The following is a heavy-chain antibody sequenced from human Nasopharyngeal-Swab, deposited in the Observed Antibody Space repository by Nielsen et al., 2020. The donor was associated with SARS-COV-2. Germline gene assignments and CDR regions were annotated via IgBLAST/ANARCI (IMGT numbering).Heavy chain of an antibody. CDR3: TTVGGTETLFFDY. V-gene: IGHV3-15*01. D-gene: IGHD2-8*02. Sequence: GESLKISCAASGFTFSNAWMSWVRQAPGKGLEWAGRIKSKTDGGTTDYAAPVKGRFTISRDDSKNTLYLQMNSLKTEDTAVYYCTTVGGTETLFFDYWGQGTLVTVSS. J-gene: IGHJ4*02. CDR2: IKSKTDGGTT. CDR1: GFTFSNAW.